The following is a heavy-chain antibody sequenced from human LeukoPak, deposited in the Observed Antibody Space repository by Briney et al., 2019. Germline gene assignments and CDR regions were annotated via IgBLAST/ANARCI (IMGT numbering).Heavy chain of an antibody. CDR1: GFTFSDYY. J-gene: IGHJ4*02. V-gene: IGHV3-21*01. D-gene: IGHD1-26*01. CDR2: ISSSSSYI. CDR3: ARDGEGWELQGLPDY. Sequence: GESLRLSCAASGFTFSDYYMSWVRQAPGKGLEWVSSISSSSSYIYYADSVKGRFTISRDNAKNSLYLQMNSLRAEDTAVYYCARDGEGWELQGLPDYWGRGTLVTVSS.